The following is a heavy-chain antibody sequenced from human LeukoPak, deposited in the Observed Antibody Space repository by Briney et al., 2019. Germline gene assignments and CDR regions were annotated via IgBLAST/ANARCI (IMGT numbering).Heavy chain of an antibody. D-gene: IGHD6-13*01. V-gene: IGHV1-69*06. CDR3: ARKQQQLVRYNWFDP. J-gene: IGHJ5*02. CDR1: GGTFSSYA. CDR2: IIPIFGTA. Sequence: ASVKVSCKASGGTFSSYAISWVRQAPGQGLEWMGGIIPIFGTANYAQKFQGRVTITAGKSTSTAYMELSSLRSEDTAVYYCARKQQQLVRYNWFDPWGQGTLVTVSS.